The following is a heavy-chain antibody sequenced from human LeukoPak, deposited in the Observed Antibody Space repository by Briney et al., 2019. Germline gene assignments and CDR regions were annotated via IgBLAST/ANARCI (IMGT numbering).Heavy chain of an antibody. D-gene: IGHD3-10*01. CDR1: GGTFSSYA. CDR2: IIPIFGTA. J-gene: IGHJ1*01. Sequence: ASVKVSCKASGGTFSSYAISWVRQAPGLGLEWMGGIIPIFGTANYAQKFQGRVTITADESTSTAYMELSSLRSEDTAMYYCARDVRYYGSGRQGYFQHWGQGTLVTVSS. V-gene: IGHV1-69*13. CDR3: ARDVRYYGSGRQGYFQH.